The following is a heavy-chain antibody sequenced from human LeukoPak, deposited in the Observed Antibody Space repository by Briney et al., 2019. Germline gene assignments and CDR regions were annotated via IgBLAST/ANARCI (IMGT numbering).Heavy chain of an antibody. J-gene: IGHJ6*02. CDR2: ITRSGDTI. CDR1: GFTFSSYE. V-gene: IGHV3-48*03. CDR3: VRAYGDYDYYYYGMDV. Sequence: GGSLRLSCAASGFTFSSYEMNWVRQAPGKGLEWVSYITRSGDTIYYADSVKGRFTISRDNAKNSLYLQMSSLRAEDTAVYYCVRAYGDYDYYYYGMDVWGQGTTVTVSS. D-gene: IGHD4-17*01.